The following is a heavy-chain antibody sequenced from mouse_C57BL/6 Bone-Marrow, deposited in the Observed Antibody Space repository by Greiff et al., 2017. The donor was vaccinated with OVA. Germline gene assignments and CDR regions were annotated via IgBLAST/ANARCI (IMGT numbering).Heavy chain of an antibody. CDR1: GYTLTSYG. CDR2: TYPRSGNT. D-gene: IGHD4-1*01. V-gene: IGHV1-81*01. J-gene: IGHJ1*03. Sequence: QVQLKQSGAELARPGASVKLSCKASGYTLTSYGISWVKQRTGQGLEWIGETYPRSGNTYYNEKFKGKATLTADKASSTAYMELRSLTSEDSAVYFCALTQYFEVWGTGTTVTVSS. CDR3: ALTQYFEV.